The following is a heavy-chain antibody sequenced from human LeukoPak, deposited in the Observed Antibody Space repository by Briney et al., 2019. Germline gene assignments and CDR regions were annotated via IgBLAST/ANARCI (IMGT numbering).Heavy chain of an antibody. D-gene: IGHD2-2*02. CDR2: IYYSGST. J-gene: IGHJ5*02. CDR3: ARDIVVVPAAISHWFDP. Sequence: SETLSLTCTVSGGSITSGDYYWSWIRQPPGKGLEWIGYIYYSGSTYYNPSLKSRVTISVDTSKNQFSLKLSSVTAADTAVYYCARDIVVVPAAISHWFDPWGQGTLVTVSS. CDR1: GGSITSGDYY. V-gene: IGHV4-30-4*01.